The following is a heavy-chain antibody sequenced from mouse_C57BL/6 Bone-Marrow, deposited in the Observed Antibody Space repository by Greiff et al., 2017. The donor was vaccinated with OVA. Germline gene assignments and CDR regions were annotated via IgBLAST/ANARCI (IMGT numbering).Heavy chain of an antibody. Sequence: QVQLQQPRAELVRPGTSVKLSCQASGYTFTSYWMHWVKQRPGQGLAWIGVIDPSDSYTNYDQAFKGKAPLTVDTSSSTAYMQLISLTSEDSAVYDCAGSSYWDFDVWGTGTTVTVTS. CDR1: GYTFTSYW. J-gene: IGHJ1*03. CDR2: IDPSDSYT. V-gene: IGHV1-59*01. CDR3: AGSSYWDFDV. D-gene: IGHD1-1*01.